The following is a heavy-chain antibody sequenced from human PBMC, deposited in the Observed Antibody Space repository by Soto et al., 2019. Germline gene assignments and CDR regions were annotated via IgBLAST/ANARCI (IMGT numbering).Heavy chain of an antibody. CDR2: ISGSGGST. V-gene: IGHV3-23*01. Sequence: GGSLRLSCAASGFTFSSYAMSWVRQAPGKGLEWVSAISGSGGSTYYADSVKGRFTISRDNSKNTLYLQMNSLRAEDTAVYYCAKAVDSSGYYYGPYYGMDVWGQGTTVTVSS. CDR3: AKAVDSSGYYYGPYYGMDV. CDR1: GFTFSSYA. J-gene: IGHJ6*02. D-gene: IGHD3-22*01.